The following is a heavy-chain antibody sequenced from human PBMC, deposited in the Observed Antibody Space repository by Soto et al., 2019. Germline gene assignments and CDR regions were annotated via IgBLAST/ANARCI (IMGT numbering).Heavy chain of an antibody. D-gene: IGHD5-18*01. CDR1: GGSISCYY. Sequence: WKTLAMTCAGSGGSISCYYWSWVRQPPGKGLEWVGYIYYSGRTNYNPALKSRVTISVDTSKNQFSLKLSSVTAADTAVYYGAREAYSYGPYLDYWGHGTMVTVS. J-gene: IGHJ4*01. V-gene: IGHV4-59*01. CDR2: IYYSGRT. CDR3: AREAYSYGPYLDY.